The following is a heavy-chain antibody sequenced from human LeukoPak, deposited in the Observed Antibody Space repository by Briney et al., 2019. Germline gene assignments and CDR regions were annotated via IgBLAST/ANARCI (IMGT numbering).Heavy chain of an antibody. CDR3: ARSSSGWIDY. J-gene: IGHJ4*02. Sequence: PGGSLRLSCAASGFTFSSYAMSWVRQAPGKGLEWVAVIWYDGSNKYYADSVKGRFTISRDNSKNTLYLQMSSLRAEDTAVYYCARSSSGWIDYWGQGTLVTVSS. D-gene: IGHD6-19*01. CDR2: IWYDGSNK. CDR1: GFTFSSYA. V-gene: IGHV3-33*08.